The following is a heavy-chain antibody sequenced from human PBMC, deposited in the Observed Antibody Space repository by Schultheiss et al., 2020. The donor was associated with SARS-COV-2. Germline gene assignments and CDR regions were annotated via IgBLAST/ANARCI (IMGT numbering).Heavy chain of an antibody. CDR1: GYTFVSYW. V-gene: IGHV5-51*01. CDR2: IYPGDSDT. J-gene: IGHJ4*02. CDR3: ARRSARVGHLASLDF. D-gene: IGHD3-16*02. Sequence: GESLKISCKGSGYTFVSYWIGWVRQMPGKGLEWMGIIYPGDSDTRYSPSFQGQVTISVDKSINTAYLQWSSLRASDTAMYYCARRSARVGHLASLDFWGQGTLVTVSS.